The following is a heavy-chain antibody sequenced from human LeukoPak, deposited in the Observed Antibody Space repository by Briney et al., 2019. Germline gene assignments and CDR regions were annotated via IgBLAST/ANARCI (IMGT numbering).Heavy chain of an antibody. V-gene: IGHV3-48*03. Sequence: GGSLRLSCAASGFTFSSYEMNWVRQAPGKGLEWVSYISSSGSTIYYADSVKGRFTISRDNAKNSLYLQMNSLRAEDTAVYYCARGGYSGYDITYNWFDPWGQGTLVTVSS. D-gene: IGHD5-12*01. CDR2: ISSSGSTI. CDR1: GFTFSSYE. CDR3: ARGGYSGYDITYNWFDP. J-gene: IGHJ5*02.